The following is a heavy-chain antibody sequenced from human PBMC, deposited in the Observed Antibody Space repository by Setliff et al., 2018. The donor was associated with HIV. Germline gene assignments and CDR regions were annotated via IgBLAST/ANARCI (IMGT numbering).Heavy chain of an antibody. V-gene: IGHV1-18*01. CDR2: ISASSVNT. Sequence: GASVKVSCTASGSTFINSHITWVRQAPGQGLEWVGSISASSVNTNYTQGRVTMTTDISTSTAYMELRSLRSADSAVYYCARVPVSNYYYYMDVWGKGTTVTVSS. CDR1: GSTFINSH. CDR3: ARVPVSNYYYYMDV. J-gene: IGHJ6*03.